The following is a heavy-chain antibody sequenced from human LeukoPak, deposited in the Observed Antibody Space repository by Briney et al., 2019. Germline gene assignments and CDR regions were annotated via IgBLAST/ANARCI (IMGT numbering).Heavy chain of an antibody. D-gene: IGHD1-26*01. CDR1: GFTFSSYA. CDR3: ARDSSGPSY. Sequence: GGSLRLSCAASGFTFSSYAMHWVRQAPGKGLEWVAIISYDGSNKYFADSVKGRFTISRDNSRNTLYLQMNSLRAEDTAVYFCARDSSGPSYWGQGTLVTVSS. V-gene: IGHV3-30*14. CDR2: ISYDGSNK. J-gene: IGHJ4*01.